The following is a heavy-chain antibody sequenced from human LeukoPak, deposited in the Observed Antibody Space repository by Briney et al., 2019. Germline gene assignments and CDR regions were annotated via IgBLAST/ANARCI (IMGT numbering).Heavy chain of an antibody. D-gene: IGHD6-13*01. Sequence: SETLSLTCTVSGGSISSGGYYWSWIRQPPGKGLEWIGYIYHSGSTYYNPSLKSRVTISVDRSKNQFSLKLSSVTAADTAVYYCAKLRGKAGYPSVFDIWAQGTRAPVSP. CDR3: AKLRGKAGYPSVFDI. CDR1: GGSISSGGYY. J-gene: IGHJ3*02. CDR2: IYHSGST. V-gene: IGHV4-30-2*01.